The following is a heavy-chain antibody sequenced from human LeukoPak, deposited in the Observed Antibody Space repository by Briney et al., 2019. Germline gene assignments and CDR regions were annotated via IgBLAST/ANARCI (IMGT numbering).Heavy chain of an antibody. CDR3: ARQLAYCGGDCYTYYFDY. Sequence: SETLSLTCTVSGGSISSSSYYWDWIRQPPGKGLEWIGSIYYSGSTYYNPSLKSRVTISVDTSKNQFSLKLSSVTAADTAVYYCARQLAYCGGDCYTYYFDYWGQGTLVTVSS. CDR2: IYYSGST. D-gene: IGHD2-21*02. CDR1: GGSISSSSYY. V-gene: IGHV4-39*01. J-gene: IGHJ4*02.